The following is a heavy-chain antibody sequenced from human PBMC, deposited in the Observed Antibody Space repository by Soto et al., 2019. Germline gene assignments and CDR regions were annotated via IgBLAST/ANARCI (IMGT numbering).Heavy chain of an antibody. CDR1: GGSVNDYY. V-gene: IGHV4-34*01. J-gene: IGHJ5*02. Sequence: SETLSLTCAVYGGSVNDYYWNWIRQPPGKGLERIGEINHTGGTHYSPSLKSRVTISVDTSKNQFSLRLRSLTAANTAIYYCATRMTVFGWRIPPLDHLCQGTQVTVSS. CDR2: INHTGGT. D-gene: IGHD3-3*01. CDR3: ATRMTVFGWRIPPLDH.